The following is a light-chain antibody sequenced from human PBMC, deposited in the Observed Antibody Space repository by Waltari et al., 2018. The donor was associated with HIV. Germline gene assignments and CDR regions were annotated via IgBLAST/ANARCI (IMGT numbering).Light chain of an antibody. CDR2: EVN. Sequence: QSALTQPASVSGSPGQSITISSTGTSSDIGGYNLVSWYQHHPDKAPKLIIYEVNVRPSGVSDRFSGSKSGNTASLTISGLQAGDEADYYCCSYAGSTTFVEFGGGTKLTVL. CDR3: CSYAGSTTFVE. V-gene: IGLV2-23*02. J-gene: IGLJ3*02. CDR1: SSDIGGYNL.